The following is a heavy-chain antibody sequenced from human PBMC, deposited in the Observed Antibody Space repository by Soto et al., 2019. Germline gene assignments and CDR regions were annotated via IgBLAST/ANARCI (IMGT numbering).Heavy chain of an antibody. CDR1: GDSVSSNSAA. Sequence: PSQTLSLTCAISGDSVSSNSAAWNWIRQSPSRGLEWLGRTYYRSKWYNDYAVSVKSRITINPDTSKNQFSLQLNSVTPEDTAVYYCARGGPNWNYGGHWFDPWGQGTLVTVSS. J-gene: IGHJ5*02. CDR2: TYYRSKWYN. D-gene: IGHD1-7*01. V-gene: IGHV6-1*01. CDR3: ARGGPNWNYGGHWFDP.